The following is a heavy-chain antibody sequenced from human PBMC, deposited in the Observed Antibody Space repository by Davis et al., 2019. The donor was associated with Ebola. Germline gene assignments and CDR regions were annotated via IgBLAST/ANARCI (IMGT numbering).Heavy chain of an antibody. V-gene: IGHV3-21*01. Sequence: GESLKISCAASGFTFSSYSMNWVRQAPGKGLEWVSSISSSSSYIYYADSVKGRFTISRDNAKNSLYLQMNSLRAEDTAVYYWARGEGGYCSSTSCYYYFDYWGQGTLVTVSS. CDR3: ARGEGGYCSSTSCYYYFDY. CDR2: ISSSSSYI. J-gene: IGHJ4*02. D-gene: IGHD2-2*01. CDR1: GFTFSSYS.